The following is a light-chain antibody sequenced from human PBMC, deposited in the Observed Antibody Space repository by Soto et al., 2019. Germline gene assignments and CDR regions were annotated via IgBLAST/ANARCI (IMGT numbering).Light chain of an antibody. V-gene: IGKV3D-15*01. CDR3: QQYNNWPRT. CDR2: GAS. CDR1: QSVSNN. J-gene: IGKJ1*01. Sequence: EIVLTQSPGNLSLSLGERPTLSCPASQSVSNNYLAWYQQKPGQAPRLLIYGASNRATGIPDRFSGSGSGTEFTLTISSLQSEDFAVYYCQQYNNWPRTFGQGTKVDIK.